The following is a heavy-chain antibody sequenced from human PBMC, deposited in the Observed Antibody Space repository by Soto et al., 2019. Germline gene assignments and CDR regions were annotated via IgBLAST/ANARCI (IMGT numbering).Heavy chain of an antibody. CDR2: IYYSGST. J-gene: IGHJ4*01. V-gene: IGHV4-39*01. Sequence: SETLSLTCTVSGGSISSSSYYWGWIRQPPGKGLEWIGSIYYSGSTYYNPSLKSRVTISVDTSKNQFSLKLSSVTAADTAVYYCARHVVELLSFGERGDHFYYWGRGTLVTVSA. CDR3: ARHVVELLSFGERGDHFYY. D-gene: IGHD3-10*01. CDR1: GGSISSSSYY.